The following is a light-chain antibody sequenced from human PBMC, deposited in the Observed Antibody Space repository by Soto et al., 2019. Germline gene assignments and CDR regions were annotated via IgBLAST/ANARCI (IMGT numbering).Light chain of an antibody. Sequence: QSVLTQPPSASGAPGQRVTLSCIGGSSNVGFNAVNWYQQLPGAAPKLLIHGNSQRPSGVPDRFSGSKSGTSASLAIIGLRAEDEAHYYCCSFAGSNNLVFGGGTKVTVL. CDR1: SSNVGFNA. J-gene: IGLJ2*01. CDR2: GNS. CDR3: CSFAGSNNLV. V-gene: IGLV1-44*01.